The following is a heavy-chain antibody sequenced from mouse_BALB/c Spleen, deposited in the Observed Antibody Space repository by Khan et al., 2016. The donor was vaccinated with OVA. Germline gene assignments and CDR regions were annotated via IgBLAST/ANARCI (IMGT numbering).Heavy chain of an antibody. D-gene: IGHD1-1*01. V-gene: IGHV1-7*01. CDR1: GYTFINYW. CDR3: ARRGLRWYFDY. CDR2: INPSTGYT. J-gene: IGHJ2*01. Sequence: VQLVESGAELAKPGASVKMSCKASGYTFINYWILWIKQRPGQGLEWIGYINPSTGYTEYNQNFKDKATLTADKSSSTAYMQLSSLTSKDSTVYYCARRGLRWYFDYWGQGTTLTVSS.